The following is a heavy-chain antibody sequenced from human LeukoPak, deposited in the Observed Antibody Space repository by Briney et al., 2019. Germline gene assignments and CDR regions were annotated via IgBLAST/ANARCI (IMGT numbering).Heavy chain of an antibody. V-gene: IGHV4-59*01. J-gene: IGHJ3*02. CDR3: ARGASGTLYDAFDI. CDR1: GGSISSYY. D-gene: IGHD1-26*01. CDR2: IYYSGTT. Sequence: ASETLSLTCTVSGGSISSYYWSWIRQPPGKGLEWIGYIYYSGTTNSNPSLKSRATISVDTSKNHLSLKVSSVTAADTAVYYCARGASGTLYDAFDIWGQGTMVTVSS.